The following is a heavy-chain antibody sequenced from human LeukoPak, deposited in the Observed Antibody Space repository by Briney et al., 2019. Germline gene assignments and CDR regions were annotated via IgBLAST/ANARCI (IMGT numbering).Heavy chain of an antibody. Sequence: SETLSLTCTVSGGSISSSSSYWGWIRQPPGKGLEWIGSIYYSGSTYYNPSLKSRVTISVDTSKNQFSLQLNSVTAADTSLYYCARFNLFSYYSLDIWGQGTMVTVSS. CDR2: IYYSGST. J-gene: IGHJ3*02. CDR1: GGSISSSSSY. D-gene: IGHD3-10*01. V-gene: IGHV4-39*01. CDR3: ARFNLFSYYSLDI.